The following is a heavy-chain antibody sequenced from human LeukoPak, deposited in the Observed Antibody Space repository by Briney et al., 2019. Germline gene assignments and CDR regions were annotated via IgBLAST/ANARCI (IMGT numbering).Heavy chain of an antibody. CDR1: GGSFSGYY. Sequence: PSETLSLTCAVYGGSFSGYYWSWIRQPPGKGLEWIGEINHSGSTNYNPSLKSRVTISVDTSKNQFSLKLSSVTAADTAVYYCARGRRRSIASSPYYFDYWGQGTLVTVSS. CDR3: ARGRRRSIASSPYYFDY. J-gene: IGHJ4*02. D-gene: IGHD6-6*01. V-gene: IGHV4-34*01. CDR2: INHSGST.